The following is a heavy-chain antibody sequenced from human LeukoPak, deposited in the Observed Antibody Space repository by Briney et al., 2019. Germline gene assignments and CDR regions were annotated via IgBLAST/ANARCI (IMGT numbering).Heavy chain of an antibody. CDR2: ISYDGSNK. D-gene: IGHD2-15*01. CDR1: GFTFSSYG. Sequence: GGSLRLSCAASGFTFSSYGMHWVRQAPGKGLEWVVIISYDGSNKYYADSVKGRFTISRDNSKNTLYLQMNSLRTEDTAVYYCAKEERYCSGGSCLPWDYWGQGTLVTVSS. J-gene: IGHJ4*02. CDR3: AKEERYCSGGSCLPWDY. V-gene: IGHV3-30*18.